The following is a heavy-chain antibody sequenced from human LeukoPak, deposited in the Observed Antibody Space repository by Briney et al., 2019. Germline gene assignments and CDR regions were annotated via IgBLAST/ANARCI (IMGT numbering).Heavy chain of an antibody. CDR2: TYYRSKWFD. V-gene: IGHV6-1*01. CDR1: GDSVSSNSAA. CDR3: ARVGSVTMFVGWSFDL. D-gene: IGHD4-17*01. Sequence: SQTLSLTCAISGDSVSSNSAAWNWIRQSPSRGLEWLGRTYYRSKWFDDYAVSVKSRITINPDTSKNQISLQLNSVTPEDTAVYYCARVGSVTMFVGWSFDLWGRGTLVTVSS. J-gene: IGHJ2*01.